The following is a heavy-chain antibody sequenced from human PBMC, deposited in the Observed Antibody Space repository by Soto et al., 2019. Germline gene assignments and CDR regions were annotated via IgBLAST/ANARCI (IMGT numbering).Heavy chain of an antibody. J-gene: IGHJ3*02. CDR3: ARDSHDAFDI. Sequence: PSETLSLTCTVSGGSISSYYWSWIRQPPGKGLEWIGYIYYSGGTNYNPSLKSRVTISVYTSTNQFSLKLSSVTAADTAVYDCARDSHDAFDIWGQGTMVTVSS. CDR2: IYYSGGT. V-gene: IGHV4-59*01. CDR1: GGSISSYY.